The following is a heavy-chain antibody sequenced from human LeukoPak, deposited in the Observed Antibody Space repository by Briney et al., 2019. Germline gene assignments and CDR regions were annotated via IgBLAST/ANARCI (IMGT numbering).Heavy chain of an antibody. Sequence: ASVKVSCKASGYTFIDYYMHWVRQAPGQGLEWMGWINPNSGGTNYAPKFQGRVTMTRDTSISTAYMELSRLRSDDTAVYYCARDVGLELHYWGQGTLVTVSS. CDR2: INPNSGGT. D-gene: IGHD1-7*01. CDR1: GYTFIDYY. CDR3: ARDVGLELHY. J-gene: IGHJ4*02. V-gene: IGHV1-2*02.